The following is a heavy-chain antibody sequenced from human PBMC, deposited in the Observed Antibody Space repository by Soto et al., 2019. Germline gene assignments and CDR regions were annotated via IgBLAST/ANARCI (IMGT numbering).Heavy chain of an antibody. V-gene: IGHV1-69*13. CDR3: ARASREGYCSSTSCYAELGYYYYGMDV. Sequence: ASVKVSCKASGGTFSSYAISWVRQAPGQGLEWMGGIIPIFGTANYAQKFQGRVTITADESTSTAYMELSSLRSEDTAVYYCARASREGYCSSTSCYAELGYYYYGMDVWGQGTTVTVSS. CDR1: GGTFSSYA. D-gene: IGHD2-2*01. J-gene: IGHJ6*02. CDR2: IIPIFGTA.